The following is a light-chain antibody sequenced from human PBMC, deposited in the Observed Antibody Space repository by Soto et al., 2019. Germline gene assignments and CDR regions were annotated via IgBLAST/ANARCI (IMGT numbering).Light chain of an antibody. J-gene: IGLJ2*01. V-gene: IGLV2-11*01. CDR1: SSDVGGYNY. CDR2: DVI. Sequence: QSALTQPRSVSGSPGQSVTISCTGTSSDVGGYNYVSWYQHHPGKVPKLMIYDVIKRPSGVPDRFSGSKSVVTASLTISGLQPEDEADYYCRSYAGSYTLVFGGGTKLTVL. CDR3: RSYAGSYTLV.